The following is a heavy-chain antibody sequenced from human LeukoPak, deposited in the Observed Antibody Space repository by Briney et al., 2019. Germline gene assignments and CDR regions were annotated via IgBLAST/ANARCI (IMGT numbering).Heavy chain of an antibody. CDR2: INPSGGST. V-gene: IGHV1-46*01. J-gene: IGHJ5*02. Sequence: ASVKVSCKASGYTFTSYCMHWVRQAPGQGLEWMGIINPSGGSTSYAQKFQGRVTMTRDTSTSTVYMELSSLRSEDTAVYYCARDGAYYDFRSGYWEGWFDPWGQGTLVTVSS. CDR1: GYTFTSYC. D-gene: IGHD3-3*01. CDR3: ARDGAYYDFRSGYWEGWFDP.